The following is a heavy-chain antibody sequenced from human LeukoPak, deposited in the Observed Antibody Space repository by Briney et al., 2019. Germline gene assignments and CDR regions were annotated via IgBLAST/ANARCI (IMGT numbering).Heavy chain of an antibody. CDR3: ARVVAYDSTGYYLYYFDY. CDR2: IHYSGDT. V-gene: IGHV4-31*03. D-gene: IGHD3-22*01. Sequence: SETLSLTCTVSGGSISSGGYYWSWIRQHPGKGLEWIGYIHYSGDTYYSPSLKSRLTISVDTSKNQFSLRLRSVTAADTAVYYCARVVAYDSTGYYLYYFDYWGQGTLLTVAA. CDR1: GGSISSGGYY. J-gene: IGHJ4*02.